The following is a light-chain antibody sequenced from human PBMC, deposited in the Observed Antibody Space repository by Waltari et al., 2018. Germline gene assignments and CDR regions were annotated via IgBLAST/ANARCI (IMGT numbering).Light chain of an antibody. CDR3: QQGNSYPYS. Sequence: IQMSQSPSSLSASVGDRVTITCRAGQGISSYLNWYQQKPGKAPKLLIYYANSLASGVPSRFSGSGSGTEFTLTINSLQPEDFATYYCQQGNSYPYSFGQGQKWRSN. J-gene: IGKJ2*03. V-gene: IGKV1-13*02. CDR2: YAN. CDR1: QGISSY.